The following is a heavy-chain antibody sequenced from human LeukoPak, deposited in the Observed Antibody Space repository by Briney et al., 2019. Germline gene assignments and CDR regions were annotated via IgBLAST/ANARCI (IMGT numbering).Heavy chain of an antibody. V-gene: IGHV3-15*01. CDR2: IKSKTDGGTT. J-gene: IGHJ4*02. CDR3: TSSYYDFWSGYSSDY. CDR1: GLTFTNAW. Sequence: PGGSPRLSCAVSGLTFTNAWMSWVRQAPGKGLEWVGRIKSKTDGGTTDYAAPVKGRFTISRDDSKSIAYLQMNSLKTEDTAVYYCTSSYYDFWSGYSSDYWGQGTLVTVSS. D-gene: IGHD3-3*01.